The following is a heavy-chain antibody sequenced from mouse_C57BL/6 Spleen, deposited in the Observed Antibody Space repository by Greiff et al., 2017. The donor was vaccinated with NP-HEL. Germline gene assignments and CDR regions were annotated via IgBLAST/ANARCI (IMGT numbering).Heavy chain of an antibody. D-gene: IGHD2-4*01. J-gene: IGHJ4*01. CDR3: ARPYYDYGGYAMDY. Sequence: QVQLQQSGAELVKPGASVKLSCKASGYTFTSYWMHWVKQRPGQGLEWIGMIHPNSGSTNYNEKFKSKATLTVDKSSSTAYMQLSSLTSEDSAVYYWARPYYDYGGYAMDYWGQGTSVTVSS. CDR2: IHPNSGST. V-gene: IGHV1-64*01. CDR1: GYTFTSYW.